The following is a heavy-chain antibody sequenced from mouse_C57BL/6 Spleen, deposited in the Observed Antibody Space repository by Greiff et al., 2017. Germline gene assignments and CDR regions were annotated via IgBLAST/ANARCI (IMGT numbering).Heavy chain of an antibody. Sequence: VHLVESGAELVKPGASVKISCKASGYAFSSYWMNWVKQRPGKGLEWIGQIYPGDGDTNYNGKFKGKATLTADKSSSTAYMQLSSLTSEDSAVYFCARTAYDYDYYAMDYWGQGTSVTVSS. V-gene: IGHV1-80*01. D-gene: IGHD2-4*01. CDR1: GYAFSSYW. CDR2: IYPGDGDT. CDR3: ARTAYDYDYYAMDY. J-gene: IGHJ4*01.